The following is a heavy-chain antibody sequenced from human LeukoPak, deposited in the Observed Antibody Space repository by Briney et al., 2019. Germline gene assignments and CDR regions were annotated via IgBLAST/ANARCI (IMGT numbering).Heavy chain of an antibody. CDR1: GYTFTGYY. Sequence: ASVKVSCKASGYTFTGYYMHWVRQAPGQGLEWMGWINPNSGGTNYAQKFRGRVTMTRDTPISTAYMELSRLRSDDTAVYYCARDRGVVVVAAILFDYWGQGTLVTVSS. J-gene: IGHJ4*02. CDR3: ARDRGVVVVAAILFDY. D-gene: IGHD2-15*01. CDR2: INPNSGGT. V-gene: IGHV1-2*02.